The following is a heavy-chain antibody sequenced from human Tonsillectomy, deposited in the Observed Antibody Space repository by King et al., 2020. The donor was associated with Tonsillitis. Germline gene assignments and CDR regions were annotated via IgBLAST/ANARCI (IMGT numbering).Heavy chain of an antibody. CDR2: TYYRSKWYN. V-gene: IGHV6-1*01. Sequence: VQLQQSGPGLLKPSQTLSLTCAISVDSVSSNSAAWNGIRQSPSRDLEWLGRTYYRSKWYNDYAVSVKSRITINPDTPKNQFSLQVDSVTPEDTAVYYCAREALGGAFDIWGQGTMVTVSS. CDR3: AREALGGAFDI. D-gene: IGHD1-26*01. J-gene: IGHJ3*02. CDR1: VDSVSSNSAA.